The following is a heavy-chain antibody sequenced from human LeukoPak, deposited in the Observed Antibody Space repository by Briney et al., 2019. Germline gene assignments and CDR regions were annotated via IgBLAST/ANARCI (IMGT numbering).Heavy chain of an antibody. CDR2: KYARGDS. J-gene: IGHJ5*02. CDR1: GGSISNYY. V-gene: IGHV4-4*07. D-gene: IGHD3-22*01. CDR3: ARAPASSYYYDSSGYYYSWLDP. Sequence: SETLSLTCTVSGGSISNYYWSWIRQPAGKGLEWIGRKYARGDSNYNPPLQSRVTISVDTSKNQFSLKLSSVTAADTAVYYCARAPASSYYYDSSGYYYSWLDPWGQGTLATVSS.